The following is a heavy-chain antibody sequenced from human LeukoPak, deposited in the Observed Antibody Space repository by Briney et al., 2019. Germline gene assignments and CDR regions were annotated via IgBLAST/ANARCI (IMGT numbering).Heavy chain of an antibody. CDR3: ARAYSSSWYRFDY. CDR2: IYTSGST. V-gene: IGHV4-4*07. J-gene: IGHJ4*02. D-gene: IGHD6-13*01. CDR1: DEAISSYY. Sequence: SETLSLTCTVSDEAISSYYWSWIRQPAGKGLEWIGRIYTSGSTNYNPSLKSRVTMSIDTSKNQFFLKLSSVTAADTAVYYCARAYSSSWYRFDYWGQGTLVTVSS.